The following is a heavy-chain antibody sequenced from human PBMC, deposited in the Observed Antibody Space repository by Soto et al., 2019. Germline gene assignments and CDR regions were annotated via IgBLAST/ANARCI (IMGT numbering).Heavy chain of an antibody. CDR3: ARGDIVVVPAAMTPSYYYYYMDV. CDR2: MNPNSGNT. Sequence: GASVKVSCKASGYTFTSYDINWVRQATGQGLEWMGWMNPNSGNTGYAQKFQGRVTMTRNTSISTAYMELSSLRSEDTAVYYCARGDIVVVPAAMTPSYYYYYMDVWGKGTTVTVSS. J-gene: IGHJ6*03. CDR1: GYTFTSYD. V-gene: IGHV1-8*01. D-gene: IGHD2-2*01.